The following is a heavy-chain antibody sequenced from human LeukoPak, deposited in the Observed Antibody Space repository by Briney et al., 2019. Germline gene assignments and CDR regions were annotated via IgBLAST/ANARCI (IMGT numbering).Heavy chain of an antibody. J-gene: IGHJ1*01. Sequence: GGSLRLSCVASGFIFSSYAMTWVRQAPGKGLEWVAVMSYNGANKYYADSVRGRFIISRDNSKNTLYLQMNSLTPEDTAVYFCARGQQWLDTWFQHWGQGTLVTVSS. D-gene: IGHD6-19*01. CDR3: ARGQQWLDTWFQH. CDR2: MSYNGANK. CDR1: GFIFSSYA. V-gene: IGHV3-30-3*01.